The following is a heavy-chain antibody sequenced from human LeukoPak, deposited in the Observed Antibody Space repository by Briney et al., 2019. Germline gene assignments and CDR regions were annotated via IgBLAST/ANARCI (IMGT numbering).Heavy chain of an antibody. CDR2: IYYSGRT. V-gene: IGHV4-39*01. J-gene: IGHJ3*02. D-gene: IGHD4-23*01. CDR1: GGSMNSTYHH. Sequence: SETLSLTCTVSGGSMNSTYHHWGWIRQPPGMGLEWIGSIYYSGRTYYNPSLKSRVTISVDTSKNQFSLRVNSVTAADTAVYYCARRSLGWDAIDTWGQGTMVTVSS. CDR3: ARRSLGWDAIDT.